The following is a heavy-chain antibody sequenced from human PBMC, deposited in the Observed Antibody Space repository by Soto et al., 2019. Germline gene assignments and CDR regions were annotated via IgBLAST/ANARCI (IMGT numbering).Heavy chain of an antibody. CDR3: ARDGITIFGVVIGGVNYYGMDV. Sequence: PVGSLRLSCAASGFTFSSYAMHWVRQAPGKGLEWVAVISYDGSNKYYADSVKGRFTISRDNSKNTLYLQMNSLRAEDTAVYYCARDGITIFGVVIGGVNYYGMDVWGQGTTVTVSS. CDR1: GFTFSSYA. J-gene: IGHJ6*02. D-gene: IGHD3-3*01. CDR2: ISYDGSNK. V-gene: IGHV3-30-3*01.